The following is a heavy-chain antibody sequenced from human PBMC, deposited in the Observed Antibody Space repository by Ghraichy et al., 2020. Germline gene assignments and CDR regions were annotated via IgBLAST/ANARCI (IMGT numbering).Heavy chain of an antibody. J-gene: IGHJ5*02. CDR1: GGSVSSGSYY. CDR2: IYYSGST. D-gene: IGHD3-3*01. Sequence: SETLSLTCTVSGGSVSSGSYYWSWIRQPPGKGLEWIGYIYYSGSTNYNPSLKSRVTISVDTSKNQFSLKLSSVTAADTAVYYCARVLPTTIFGVVINQNNWSGPWGQGTLVTVSS. CDR3: ARVLPTTIFGVVINQNNWSGP. V-gene: IGHV4-61*01.